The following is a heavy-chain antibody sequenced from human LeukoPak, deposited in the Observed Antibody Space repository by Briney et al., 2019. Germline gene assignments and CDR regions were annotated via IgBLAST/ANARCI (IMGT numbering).Heavy chain of an antibody. V-gene: IGHV4-4*02. J-gene: IGHJ5*02. D-gene: IGHD1-1*01. CDR2: IYHSGST. Sequence: PSVTLSLTCAVSGGSITTNNWWSWGRQPPGKGLEGSGEIYHSGSTNYNPSLKSRVTISVDKSKNQFSLKLSSVTAADTAVYYCARMYNWNDDWFDPWGQGTLVTVSS. CDR3: ARMYNWNDDWFDP. CDR1: GGSITTNNW.